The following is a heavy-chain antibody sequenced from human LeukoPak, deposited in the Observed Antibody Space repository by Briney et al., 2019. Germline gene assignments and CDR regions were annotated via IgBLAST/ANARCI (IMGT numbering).Heavy chain of an antibody. D-gene: IGHD6-19*01. V-gene: IGHV4-59*01. Sequence: SETLSLTCTVSGGSISSYYWSWIRQPPGKGLEWIGYIYYSGSTNYNPSLKSRVTISVDTSKNQFSLKLSSVTAADTAVYYCARARALAVAGTEIYYYYYYGMDVWGQGTTVTVSS. CDR1: GGSISSYY. J-gene: IGHJ6*02. CDR3: ARARALAVAGTEIYYYYYYGMDV. CDR2: IYYSGST.